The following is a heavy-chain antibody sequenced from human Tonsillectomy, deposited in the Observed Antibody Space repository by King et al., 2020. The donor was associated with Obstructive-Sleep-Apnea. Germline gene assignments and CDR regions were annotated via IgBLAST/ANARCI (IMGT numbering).Heavy chain of an antibody. Sequence: DVQLVESGGGLVQPGGSLRLSCAASGFTFSSYAMSLVRQAPGKGLEWVSTISGSGGNTYYSDSVKGRFTISRDNSKNTLFLQMNSLRAEDTAVYYCAKGRGYNYPNWYFDFWGRGTLVTVSS. CDR1: GFTFSSYA. CDR2: ISGSGGNT. V-gene: IGHV3-23*04. CDR3: AKGRGYNYPNWYFDF. D-gene: IGHD5-18*01. J-gene: IGHJ2*01.